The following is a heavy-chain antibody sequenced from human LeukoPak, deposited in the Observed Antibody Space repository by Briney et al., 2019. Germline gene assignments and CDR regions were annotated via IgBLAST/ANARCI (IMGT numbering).Heavy chain of an antibody. CDR1: GGSISRYY. CDR3: ATGTRRVSNTWYYYYMDV. J-gene: IGHJ6*03. D-gene: IGHD1-14*01. CDR2: IYTSGST. Sequence: SETLSLTCTVSGGSISRYYWSWIRQPAGKGLEWVGRIYTSGSTNYNPTLNSPVTISVDTSKTQFSLKLSAVTAPNTAVYYGATGTRRVSNTWYYYYMDVWGKGTTVTVSS. V-gene: IGHV4-4*07.